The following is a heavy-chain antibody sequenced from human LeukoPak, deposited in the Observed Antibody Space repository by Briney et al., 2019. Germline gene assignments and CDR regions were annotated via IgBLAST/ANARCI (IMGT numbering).Heavy chain of an antibody. J-gene: IGHJ4*02. V-gene: IGHV3-23*01. Sequence: GGSLRLSCAASGFTFSSFAMSWVRQAPGKGLEWVSVISGSGGSTYYADSVKGRFTISRDNSKNTVYLQMNSLRAEDTAGYYCTNESPFLDYWGQGTLVTVSS. CDR2: ISGSGGST. CDR3: TNESPFLDY. CDR1: GFTFSSFA.